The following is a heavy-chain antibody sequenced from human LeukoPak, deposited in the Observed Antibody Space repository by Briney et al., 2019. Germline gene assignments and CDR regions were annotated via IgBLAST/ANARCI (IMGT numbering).Heavy chain of an antibody. Sequence: ASVKVSCKASGYTFTSYIISWVRQAPGQGLEWMGWINAYSGNTDYAQRVQGRVTMTTNTSTSTAYMELRSLRSDDTAVYYCARDRHIAAAVYYYYMDVWSKGTPVTVSS. V-gene: IGHV1-18*01. J-gene: IGHJ6*03. CDR2: INAYSGNT. D-gene: IGHD6-13*01. CDR1: GYTFTSYI. CDR3: ARDRHIAAAVYYYYMDV.